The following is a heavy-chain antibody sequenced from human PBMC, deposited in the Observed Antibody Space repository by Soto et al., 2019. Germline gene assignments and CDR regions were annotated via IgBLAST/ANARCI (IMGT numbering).Heavy chain of an antibody. CDR1: GFTFSSYA. V-gene: IGHV3-23*01. D-gene: IGHD3-22*01. J-gene: IGHJ4*02. Sequence: GGSLRLSCAASGFTFSSYAMSWVRQAPGKGLEWVSAISGSGGSTYYADSVKGRFTISRDNSKNTLYLQMNSLRAEDTAVYYCAKGVSIRYYDSSGYYWFDYWGQGTLVTVSS. CDR2: ISGSGGST. CDR3: AKGVSIRYYDSSGYYWFDY.